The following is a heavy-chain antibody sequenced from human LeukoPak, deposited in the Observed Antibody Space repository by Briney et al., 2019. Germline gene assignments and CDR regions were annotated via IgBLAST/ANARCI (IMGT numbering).Heavy chain of an antibody. D-gene: IGHD3-9*01. CDR2: IYYSGST. Sequence: PSETLSLTCTVSGGSISSHYWSWIRQPPGKGLEWIGYIYYSGSTNYNPSLKSRVTISVDTSKNQFSLKLSSVTAADTAVYYCARVEPYYDILTGYSEGGNFDYWGQGTLVTVSS. J-gene: IGHJ4*02. V-gene: IGHV4-59*11. CDR3: ARVEPYYDILTGYSEGGNFDY. CDR1: GGSISSHY.